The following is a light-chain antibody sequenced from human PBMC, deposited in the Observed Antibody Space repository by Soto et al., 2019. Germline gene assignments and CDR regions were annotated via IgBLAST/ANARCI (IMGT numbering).Light chain of an antibody. CDR1: SGSIASNY. CDR3: AAWHDSLNGVL. V-gene: IGLV1-44*01. J-gene: IGLJ2*01. Sequence: LTQPHSVSESPGKTVTISCTGSSGSIASNYVQWYQQFPGTAPKLLIYSNNQRPSGVPDRFSGSKSGSSASLAISGLQSEDEADYYCAAWHDSLNGVLFGGGTKLTVL. CDR2: SNN.